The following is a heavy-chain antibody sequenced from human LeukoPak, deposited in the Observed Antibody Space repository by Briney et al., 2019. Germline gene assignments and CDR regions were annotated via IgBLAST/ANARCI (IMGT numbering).Heavy chain of an antibody. J-gene: IGHJ4*02. CDR2: FGTRSTSI. Sequence: GGSLRLSCTASGFTFSGYSMNWIRQAPGKGLEWVSSFGTRSTSIYHAGSVKGRFAISRDNAENSLYLQMNSLRAEDTALYYCAREVSEGFDFWGQGTLVTVSS. CDR3: AREVSEGFDF. CDR1: GFTFSGYS. V-gene: IGHV3-21*01. D-gene: IGHD3-22*01.